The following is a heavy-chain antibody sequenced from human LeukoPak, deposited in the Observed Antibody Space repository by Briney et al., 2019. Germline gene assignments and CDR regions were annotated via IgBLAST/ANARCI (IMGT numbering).Heavy chain of an antibody. CDR1: GVTFSSYA. J-gene: IGHJ4*02. V-gene: IGHV1-69*05. Sequence: SVKVSCKASGVTFSSYAISWVRQAPGQGLEWMGGIIPIFGTANYAQKFQGRVTITTDESTSTAYMELSSLRSEDTAVYYCARMDGYNRIFDYWGQGTLVTVSS. CDR2: IIPIFGTA. D-gene: IGHD5-24*01. CDR3: ARMDGYNRIFDY.